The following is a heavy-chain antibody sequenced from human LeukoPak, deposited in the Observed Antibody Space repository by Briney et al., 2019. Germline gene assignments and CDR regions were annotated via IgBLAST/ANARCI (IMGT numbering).Heavy chain of an antibody. Sequence: SETLSLTCTVSGDSINSDGYYRSWIRQHPGKGLEWIGYIHNSGRTYYNPSLESRVTISADPSKNQFSLKLSSVTAADTAVYFCVREIGYCSSTSCYVPEYWGQGTLVTVSS. V-gene: IGHV4-31*03. CDR1: GDSINSDGYY. D-gene: IGHD2-2*03. CDR3: VREIGYCSSTSCYVPEY. J-gene: IGHJ4*02. CDR2: IHNSGRT.